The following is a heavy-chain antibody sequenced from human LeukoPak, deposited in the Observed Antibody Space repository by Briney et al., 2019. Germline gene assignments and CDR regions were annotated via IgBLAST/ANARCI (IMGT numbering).Heavy chain of an antibody. J-gene: IGHJ4*02. CDR1: GYTFTGYY. Sequence: GASVKVSCKASGYTFTGYYMHWVRQAPGQGLEWMGWINPNSGGTNYAQKFQGRVTMTRNTSISTAYMELSSLRSEDTAVYYCARGLGDTAMVISPNLDYWGQGTLVTVSS. CDR2: INPNSGGT. D-gene: IGHD5-18*01. V-gene: IGHV1-2*02. CDR3: ARGLGDTAMVISPNLDY.